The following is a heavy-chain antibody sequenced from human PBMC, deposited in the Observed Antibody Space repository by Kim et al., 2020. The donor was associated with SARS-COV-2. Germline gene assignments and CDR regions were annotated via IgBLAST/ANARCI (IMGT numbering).Heavy chain of an antibody. V-gene: IGHV3-15*01. D-gene: IGHD3-22*01. J-gene: IGHJ4*02. CDR3: TTDRYYDSSGYYGRRGYY. Sequence: KGRFTISRDDSKNTLYLQMNSLKTEDTAVYYCTTDRYYDSSGYYGRRGYYWGQGTLVTVSS.